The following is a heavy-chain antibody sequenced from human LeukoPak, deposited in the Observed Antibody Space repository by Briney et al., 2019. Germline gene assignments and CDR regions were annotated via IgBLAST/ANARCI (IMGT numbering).Heavy chain of an antibody. CDR3: ARDTNVQLERRNYYGMDV. Sequence: GASVKDSCKASGYTFTSYAMHWVRQAPGQRLEWMGWINAGNGNTKYSQKFQGRVTITRDTSASTAYMELSSLRSEDTAVYYCARDTNVQLERRNYYGMDVWGQGTTVTVSS. V-gene: IGHV1-3*01. J-gene: IGHJ6*02. CDR2: INAGNGNT. CDR1: GYTFTSYA. D-gene: IGHD1-1*01.